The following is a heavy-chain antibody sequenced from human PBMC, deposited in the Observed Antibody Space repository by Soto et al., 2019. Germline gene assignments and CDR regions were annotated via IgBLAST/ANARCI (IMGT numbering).Heavy chain of an antibody. CDR1: GYTFTSYG. J-gene: IGHJ4*02. D-gene: IGHD6-6*01. CDR3: ARDPGSSSSRIFDY. CDR2: ISAYSGNT. V-gene: IGHV1-18*04. Sequence: QVQLVQSGAEVKKPGASVKVSCKASGYTFTSYGISWVRQAPGQGLEWMGWISAYSGNTNYTQTLQGIVTMTTDPSTSTDYMELRSLSSDDTAVYYCARDPGSSSSRIFDYWGQGTLVTVSS.